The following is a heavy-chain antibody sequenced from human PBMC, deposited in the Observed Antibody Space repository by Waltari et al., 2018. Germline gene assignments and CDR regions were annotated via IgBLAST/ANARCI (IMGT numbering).Heavy chain of an antibody. CDR1: GDSMSSTDC. Sequence: QLQLQESGPGLVKPSGTLSLSCAVSGDSMSSTDCWSWGRQPPGKGLEWVGQVRGDGKTNYNPSFASRITISLDTYNKQFSLRVTSATAADTAIYYCARDRGRGLYLDSWGPGTLVTVSP. D-gene: IGHD2-15*01. J-gene: IGHJ4*02. CDR2: VRGDGKT. CDR3: ARDRGRGLYLDS. V-gene: IGHV4-4*02.